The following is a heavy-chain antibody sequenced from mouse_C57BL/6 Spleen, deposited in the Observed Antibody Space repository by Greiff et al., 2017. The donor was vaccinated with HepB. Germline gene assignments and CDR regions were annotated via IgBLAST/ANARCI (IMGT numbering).Heavy chain of an antibody. CDR1: GYTFTSYW. CDR2: IYPNSGGT. V-gene: IGHV1-72*01. Sequence: QVQLQQPGAELVKPGASVKLSCKASGYTFTSYWMHWVKQRPGRGLEWIGRIYPNSGGTKYNEKFKSKATLTVDKPSSTAYMQLSSLTSEDSAVYYCAKGAQPYAMDYWGQGTSVTVSS. D-gene: IGHD3-2*02. CDR3: AKGAQPYAMDY. J-gene: IGHJ4*01.